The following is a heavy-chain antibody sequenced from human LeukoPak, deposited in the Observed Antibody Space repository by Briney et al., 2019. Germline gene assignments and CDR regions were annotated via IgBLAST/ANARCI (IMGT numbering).Heavy chain of an antibody. Sequence: SQTLSLTCAISGDSVSSNSAAWNWIRQSPSRGLEWLGRTYYRSKWYNDYAVSVKSRITINPDTSKNQFSLQLNSVTPEDTAVYYCARGQTSVVTAIPYYFDYWGRGTLVTVSS. D-gene: IGHD2-21*02. CDR1: GDSVSSNSAA. CDR2: TYYRSKWYN. CDR3: ARGQTSVVTAIPYYFDY. J-gene: IGHJ4*02. V-gene: IGHV6-1*01.